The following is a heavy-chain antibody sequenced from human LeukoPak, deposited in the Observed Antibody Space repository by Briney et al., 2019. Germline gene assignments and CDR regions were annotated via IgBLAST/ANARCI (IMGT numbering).Heavy chain of an antibody. V-gene: IGHV3-30-3*01. Sequence: GGSLRLSCAASGFTFSSYAMHWVRQAPGKGLEWVAVISYDGNNKYYADSVKGRFTISRDNSKNTLYLQMNSLRAEDTAVYYCARDRSLYRLGVAFDIWGQGTMVTVSS. J-gene: IGHJ3*02. CDR1: GFTFSSYA. CDR2: ISYDGNNK. D-gene: IGHD1-26*01. CDR3: ARDRSLYRLGVAFDI.